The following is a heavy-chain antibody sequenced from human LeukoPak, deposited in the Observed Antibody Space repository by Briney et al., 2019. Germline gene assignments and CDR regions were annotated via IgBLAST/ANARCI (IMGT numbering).Heavy chain of an antibody. CDR1: GFTFSSYA. CDR3: AREWAYDSSGYYQGYFQH. V-gene: IGHV3-30-3*01. CDR2: ISYDGSNK. Sequence: PGGSLRLSCAASGFTFSSYAMHWVRQAPGKGLEWVAVISYDGSNKYYADSVKGRFTISRDNSKNTLYLQMNSLRAEDTAVYYCAREWAYDSSGYYQGYFQHWGQGTLVTVSS. J-gene: IGHJ1*01. D-gene: IGHD3-22*01.